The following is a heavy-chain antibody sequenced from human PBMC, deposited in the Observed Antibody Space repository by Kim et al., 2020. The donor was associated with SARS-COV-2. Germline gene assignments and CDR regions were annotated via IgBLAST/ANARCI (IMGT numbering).Heavy chain of an antibody. CDR3: ARGRKDCTNGVCSGAWYFDY. CDR1: GFTFSSYA. V-gene: IGHV3-30-3*01. CDR2: ILYDGSNK. J-gene: IGHJ4*02. Sequence: GGSLRLSCAASGFTFSSYAMHWVRQAPGKGLEWVVVILYDGSNKYYADSVKGRFTISRDNSKNTLYVQMNSLRAEDTAVYYCARGRKDCTNGVCSGAWYFDYWGQGTLVTVSS. D-gene: IGHD2-8*01.